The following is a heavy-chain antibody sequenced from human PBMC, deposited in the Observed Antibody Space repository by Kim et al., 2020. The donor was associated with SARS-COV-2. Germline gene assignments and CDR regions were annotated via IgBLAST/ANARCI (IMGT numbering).Heavy chain of an antibody. CDR2: IIPIFGTA. Sequence: SVKVSCKASGGTFSSYAISWVRQAPGQGLEWMGGIIPIFGTANYAQKFQGRFTITADESTSTAYMELSSLRSEDTAVYYCATGDSSGYSDYWGQGTLVTVSS. V-gene: IGHV1-69*13. CDR1: GGTFSSYA. CDR3: ATGDSSGYSDY. D-gene: IGHD3-22*01. J-gene: IGHJ4*02.